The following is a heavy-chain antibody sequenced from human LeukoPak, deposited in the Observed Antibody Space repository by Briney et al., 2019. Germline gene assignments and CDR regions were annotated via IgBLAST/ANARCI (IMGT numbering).Heavy chain of an antibody. CDR1: GFSLSTREVC. Sequence: SGPALVKPTQTLTLTCAFSGFSLSTREVCLSWIRQPPGKALEWLARIDWDDDKYYSTPLKTRLTISKDTSKNQVVLTMTNMDPVDTATYYCARGSGSYTPLDYWGQGTLVTVSS. CDR2: IDWDDDK. CDR3: ARGSGSYTPLDY. D-gene: IGHD3-10*01. V-gene: IGHV2-70*11. J-gene: IGHJ4*02.